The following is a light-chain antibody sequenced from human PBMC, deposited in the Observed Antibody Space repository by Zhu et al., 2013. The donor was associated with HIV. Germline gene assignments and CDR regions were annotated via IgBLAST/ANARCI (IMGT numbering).Light chain of an antibody. J-gene: IGKJ1*01. Sequence: DIQMTQSPTSLSASVGDRVTLTCRASQSISRNLNWYQQRPGKAPKLLIYTASTLHAGVPSRFSGSGSGTDFTLTISSLQPEDFATYYCQQSYDTPRKFGQGTRVE. CDR1: QSISRN. CDR2: TAS. CDR3: QQSYDTPRK. V-gene: IGKV1-39*01.